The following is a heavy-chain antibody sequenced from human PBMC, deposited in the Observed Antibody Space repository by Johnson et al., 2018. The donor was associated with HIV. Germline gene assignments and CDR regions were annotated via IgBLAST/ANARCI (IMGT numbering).Heavy chain of an antibody. CDR3: ARVTPQRGDNDVFDI. Sequence: QVQLVESGGGLVKPGGSLRLSCAASGFTFSSYGMHWVRQAPGKGLEWVAFIRYDGSNKYYADSVKGRFTISRDNSKNTLYLQMNSLRAEDTAVYYCARVTPQRGDNDVFDIWGQGTMVTVSS. D-gene: IGHD3-16*01. V-gene: IGHV3-30*02. J-gene: IGHJ3*02. CDR2: IRYDGSNK. CDR1: GFTFSSYG.